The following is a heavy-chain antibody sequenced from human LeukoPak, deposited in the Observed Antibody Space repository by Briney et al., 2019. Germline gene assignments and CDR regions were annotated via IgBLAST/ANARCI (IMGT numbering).Heavy chain of an antibody. D-gene: IGHD3-22*01. CDR1: GGSFSGYY. CDR3: ARGNLYYFDSSGYYFKFDY. CDR2: INHSGST. Sequence: SETLSLTCAVYGGSFSGYYWSWIRQPPGKGLEWIGEINHSGSTNYIPPLKSRVTISVDTSKNRFSLKLSSVTAADTAVYYCARGNLYYFDSSGYYFKFDYWGQGTLVTVSS. V-gene: IGHV4-34*01. J-gene: IGHJ4*02.